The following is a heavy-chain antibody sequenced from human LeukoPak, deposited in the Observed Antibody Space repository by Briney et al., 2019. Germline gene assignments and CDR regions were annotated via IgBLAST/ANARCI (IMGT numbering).Heavy chain of an antibody. CDR2: ISYDGSNK. D-gene: IGHD2-21*02. CDR3: AKPLSAVVVTDAFDI. Sequence: GGSLRLSCAASGFTFSSYGMHWVRQAPGKGLEWVAVISYDGSNKYYADSVKGRFTISRDNSKNTLYLQMNSLRAEDTAVYYCAKPLSAVVVTDAFDIWGQGTMVTVSS. CDR1: GFTFSSYG. J-gene: IGHJ3*02. V-gene: IGHV3-30*18.